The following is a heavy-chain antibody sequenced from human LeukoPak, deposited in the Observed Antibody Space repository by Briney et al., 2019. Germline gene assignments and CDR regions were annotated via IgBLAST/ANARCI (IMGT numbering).Heavy chain of an antibody. Sequence: GGSLRLSCAASGFTFSAYWMHWVRQAPGKGLEWVAVISYDGSNKYYADSVKGRFTISRDNSKNTLYLQMNSLRAEDTAVYYCARGHSSSSPYYYYYYGMDVWGQGTTVTVSS. CDR3: ARGHSSSSPYYYYYYGMDV. D-gene: IGHD6-6*01. CDR1: GFTFSAYW. V-gene: IGHV3-30-3*01. J-gene: IGHJ6*02. CDR2: ISYDGSNK.